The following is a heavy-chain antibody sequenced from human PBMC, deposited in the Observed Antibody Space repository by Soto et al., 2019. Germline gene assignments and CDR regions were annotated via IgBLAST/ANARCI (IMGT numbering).Heavy chain of an antibody. V-gene: IGHV3-30*18. D-gene: IGHD3-10*01. Sequence: QVQLVESGGAVVQPGTSLRLSCAASGVAFSTYGVHWVRQAPGKGLEWVAILSYDGHNEYYTDSVKGRFTISRDTSRNTLDLQMDRLRADDTARYYCAKDRGFGEYLFDAWGQGTLVTVSS. J-gene: IGHJ5*02. CDR1: GVAFSTYG. CDR3: AKDRGFGEYLFDA. CDR2: LSYDGHNE.